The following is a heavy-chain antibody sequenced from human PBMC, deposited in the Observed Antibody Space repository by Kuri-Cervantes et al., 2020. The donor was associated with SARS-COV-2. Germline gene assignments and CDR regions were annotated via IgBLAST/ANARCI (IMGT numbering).Heavy chain of an antibody. Sequence: GESLKISCAASGFTFSSYSMNWVRQAPGKGLEWVSSISSSSSYIYYADSVKGRFTISRDNAKNSLYLQMNSLRAEDTAVYYCARDSSGYYQLDYWGQGTPVTVSS. CDR2: ISSSSSYI. CDR3: ARDSSGYYQLDY. D-gene: IGHD3-22*01. J-gene: IGHJ4*02. CDR1: GFTFSSYS. V-gene: IGHV3-21*01.